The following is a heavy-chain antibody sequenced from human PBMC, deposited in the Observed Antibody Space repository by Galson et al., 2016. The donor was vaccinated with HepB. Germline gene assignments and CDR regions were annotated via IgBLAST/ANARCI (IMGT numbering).Heavy chain of an antibody. CDR1: GGSISSGGYY. D-gene: IGHD3-10*01. Sequence: TLSLTCTVSGGSISSGGYYWSWLRRHPGKGLEWIGHFYYSRTTYHNPSLQSRLTISVDTSKNQFSLKLNSVTAADTAIYYCARGSGTSYYLERFDPWGQGTLVTVSS. CDR3: ARGSGTSYYLERFDP. V-gene: IGHV4-31*03. J-gene: IGHJ5*02. CDR2: FYYSRTT.